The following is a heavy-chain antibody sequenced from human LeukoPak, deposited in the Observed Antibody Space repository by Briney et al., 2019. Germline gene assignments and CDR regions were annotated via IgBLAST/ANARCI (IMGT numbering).Heavy chain of an antibody. D-gene: IGHD6-13*01. V-gene: IGHV4-4*07. CDR1: GGSISRYY. CDR2: IYTSGST. J-gene: IGHJ5*02. CDR3: ARAWGAIAANWFDP. Sequence: SETLSLTCTVSGGSISRYYWSWIRQPAGKGLEWIGRIYTSGSTNYNPSLKSRVTMSVDTSKNQFSLKLSSVTAADTAVYYCARAWGAIAANWFDPWGKGTLVTVSS.